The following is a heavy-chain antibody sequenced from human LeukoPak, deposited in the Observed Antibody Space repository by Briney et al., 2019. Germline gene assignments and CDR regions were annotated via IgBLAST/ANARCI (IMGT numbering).Heavy chain of an antibody. CDR2: ISYDGSNK. J-gene: IGHJ3*02. V-gene: IGHV3-30*04. CDR1: GFTFSSYA. D-gene: IGHD3-10*01. CDR3: GRGFIRETIWFGELLGAFDI. Sequence: GGSLRLSCAASGFTFSSYAMHWVRQAPGKGLEWVAVISYDGSNKYYADSVKGRFTISGDNSKNTLYLQMNSLRAEDTAVYYCGRGFIRETIWFGELLGAFDIWGQGTMVTVSS.